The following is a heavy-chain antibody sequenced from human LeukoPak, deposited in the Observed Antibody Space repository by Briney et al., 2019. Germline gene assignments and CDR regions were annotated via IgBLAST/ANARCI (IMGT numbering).Heavy chain of an antibody. CDR2: IIPIFGTT. CDR1: GGTFSSFA. D-gene: IGHD2-2*01. Sequence: SVKVSCKASGGTFSSFAISWVRQAPGQGLEWMGRIIPIFGTTKYAQKFQGRVTITTDESTSTAYMELSSLRSEDTAVFYCARDYCSGTCYFHYWGQGTLVTVSS. CDR3: ARDYCSGTCYFHY. V-gene: IGHV1-69*05. J-gene: IGHJ4*02.